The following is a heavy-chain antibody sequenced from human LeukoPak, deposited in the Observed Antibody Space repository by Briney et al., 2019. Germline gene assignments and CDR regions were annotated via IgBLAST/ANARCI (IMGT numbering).Heavy chain of an antibody. CDR1: SGYISSGDYY. D-gene: IGHD2-15*01. CDR3: ARGGSHLVVPDGFDP. V-gene: IGHV4-30-4*08. CDR2: IYYSGST. J-gene: IGHJ5*02. Sequence: PSQTLSLTCTVSSGYISSGDYYWSWIRQPPGKGLEWIGYIYYSGSTYYNPSLKSRVTISVETSKNQFSLKMSYVTAGDTAVYYCARGGSHLVVPDGFDPWGQGTLVTVSS.